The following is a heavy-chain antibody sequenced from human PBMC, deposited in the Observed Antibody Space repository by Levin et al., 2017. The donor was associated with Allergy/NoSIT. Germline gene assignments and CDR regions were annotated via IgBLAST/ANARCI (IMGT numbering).Heavy chain of an antibody. J-gene: IGHJ6*02. CDR1: GLTFSGYP. V-gene: IGHV3-23*01. D-gene: IGHD3-16*01. Sequence: GGSLRLSCAASGLTFSGYPMNWVRQAPGKGLEWVSGISGSGGRTDYADSVKGRFTISRDNSKSTLYLQMNSLRAEDTAVYYCAVPYDYVWGMDVWGQGTTVTVSS. CDR3: AVPYDYVWGMDV. CDR2: ISGSGGRT.